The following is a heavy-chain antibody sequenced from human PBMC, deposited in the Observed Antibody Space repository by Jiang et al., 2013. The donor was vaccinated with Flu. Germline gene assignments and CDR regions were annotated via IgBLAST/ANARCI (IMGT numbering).Heavy chain of an antibody. D-gene: IGHD4-11*01. Sequence: SGAEVRKPGASVRVSCKASGYTFTNYYVHWVRQAPGQGLEWMGTINPSGGSSRYAQKFQGRVTMTSDTSTRTVYMEVNSLGSDDTAMYYCTRAEKYQPPFSWGPKTVTTTNFDYWGQGTLVTVSS. CDR3: TRAEKYQPPFSWGPKTVTTTNFDY. V-gene: IGHV1-46*03. CDR1: GYTFTNYY. J-gene: IGHJ4*02. CDR2: INPSGGSS.